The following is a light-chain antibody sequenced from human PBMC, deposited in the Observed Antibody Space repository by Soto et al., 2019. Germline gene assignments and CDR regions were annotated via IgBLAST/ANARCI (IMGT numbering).Light chain of an antibody. Sequence: EIVLTQSPGTLSLSPGGEATLSCRASQSVDNNYLAWYQTKPGQTPRLIIYGASGRADGIPHRFSGSGFGTDFTLTISKVEAEDLAVYYGQQYGTPRSVTFGQGTRLEIK. CDR2: GAS. CDR3: QQYGTPRSVT. CDR1: QSVDNNY. J-gene: IGKJ5*01. V-gene: IGKV3-20*01.